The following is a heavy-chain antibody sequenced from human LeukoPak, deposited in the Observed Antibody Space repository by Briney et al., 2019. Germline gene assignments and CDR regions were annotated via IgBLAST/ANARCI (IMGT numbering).Heavy chain of an antibody. V-gene: IGHV3-30-3*01. CDR2: ISYDGSNK. CDR1: GFTFSSYA. D-gene: IGHD1-7*01. CDR3: AKEVSRWNYFVDY. Sequence: GGSLRLSCAASGFTFSSYAMHWVRQAPGKGLEWVAVISYDGSNKYYADSVKGRFTISRDNSNNTLYLQMNSLRAEDTAVYYCAKEVSRWNYFVDYWGQGTLVTVSS. J-gene: IGHJ4*02.